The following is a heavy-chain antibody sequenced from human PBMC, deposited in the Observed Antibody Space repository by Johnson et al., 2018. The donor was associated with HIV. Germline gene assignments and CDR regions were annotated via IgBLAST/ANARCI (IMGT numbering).Heavy chain of an antibody. V-gene: IGHV3-11*01. CDR1: GFTVSSNY. CDR3: ARDRGSRKAHAFDI. J-gene: IGHJ3*02. D-gene: IGHD1-26*01. Sequence: QVQLVESGGGLVQPGGSLRLSCAASGFTVSSNYMTWIRQAPGQGLEWVSYISSSGNTIYYADSVKGRFPISRDNAKNSLYLQMNSLRAEDTALYYCARDRGSRKAHAFDIWGQGTMVTVSS. CDR2: ISSSGNTI.